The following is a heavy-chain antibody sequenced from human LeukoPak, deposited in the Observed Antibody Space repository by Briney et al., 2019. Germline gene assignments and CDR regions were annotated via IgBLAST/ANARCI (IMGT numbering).Heavy chain of an antibody. CDR2: IYTSGST. J-gene: IGHJ6*03. CDR3: AREQFGELLSLPTYYYYMDV. CDR1: GGSIRSGSYY. Sequence: PSQTLSLTCTVSGGSIRSGSYYWSWIRQPAGKGLEWIGRIYTSGSTNYNPSLKSRVIISADTSKNQFSLKMSSVTAADTAVYYCAREQFGELLSLPTYYYYMDVWGKGTTVTISS. D-gene: IGHD3-10*01. V-gene: IGHV4-61*02.